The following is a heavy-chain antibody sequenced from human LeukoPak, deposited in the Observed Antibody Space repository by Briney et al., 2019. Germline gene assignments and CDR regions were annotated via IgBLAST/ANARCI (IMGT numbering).Heavy chain of an antibody. CDR2: IYPGDSDT. V-gene: IGHV5-51*01. Sequence: GESLKISCKGSGYSFTGYWIGWVRQLPGKGLEWMGIIYPGDSDTRYSPSFQGQVTISADKSISTAYLQWSSLKAADTAMYYCARRGIDGYNEIDYWGQGTLVTVSS. CDR1: GYSFTGYW. J-gene: IGHJ4*02. D-gene: IGHD5-24*01. CDR3: ARRGIDGYNEIDY.